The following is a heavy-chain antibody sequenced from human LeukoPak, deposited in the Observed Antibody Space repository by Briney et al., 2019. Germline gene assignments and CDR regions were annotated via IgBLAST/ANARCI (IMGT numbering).Heavy chain of an antibody. V-gene: IGHV1-18*01. D-gene: IGHD3-9*01. CDR1: GGTFSSYA. Sequence: GASVKVSCKASGGTFSSYAISWVRQAPGQGLEWMGWISAYNGNTNYAQKLQGRVTMTTDTSTSTAYMELRSLRSDDTAVYYCARDSGYDILTGYLAPYYYYYYMDVWGKGTTVTIPS. CDR3: ARDSGYDILTGYLAPYYYYYYMDV. CDR2: ISAYNGNT. J-gene: IGHJ6*03.